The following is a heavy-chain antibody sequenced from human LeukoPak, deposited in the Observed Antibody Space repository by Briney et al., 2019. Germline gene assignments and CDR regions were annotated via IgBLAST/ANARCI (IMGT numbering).Heavy chain of an antibody. Sequence: SETLSLTCTVSGGSISSYYWSWIRQPPGKGLEWIGYIYYSGSTSYNPSLKSRVTISVDTSKNQFSLKLNSVTAADTAVYYCARHGQYDVLTGYYRFDYWFDPWGQGTLVTVSS. CDR3: ARHGQYDVLTGYYRFDYWFDP. CDR2: IYYSGST. J-gene: IGHJ5*02. D-gene: IGHD3-9*01. V-gene: IGHV4-59*08. CDR1: GGSISSYY.